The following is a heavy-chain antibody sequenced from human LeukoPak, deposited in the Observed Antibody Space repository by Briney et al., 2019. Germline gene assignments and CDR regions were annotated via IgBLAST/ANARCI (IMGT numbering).Heavy chain of an antibody. CDR3: VRSRMGDSYNFAY. CDR2: FCYGGSS. J-gene: IGHJ4*02. D-gene: IGHD5-24*01. V-gene: IGHV4-39*01. Sequence: PSGTLSLTCTVSGGSISRDNYCWGWIRQPPVKGLEWIGSFCYGGSSYNNPSLKSRVTISVDTSKNQLSLKLSSVTAADTAVYYCVRSRMGDSYNFAYWGQGILVTVSS. CDR1: GGSISRDNYC.